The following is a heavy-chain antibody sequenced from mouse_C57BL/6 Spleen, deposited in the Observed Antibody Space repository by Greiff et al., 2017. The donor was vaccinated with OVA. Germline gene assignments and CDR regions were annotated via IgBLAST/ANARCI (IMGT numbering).Heavy chain of an antibody. CDR1: GFTFSDYG. CDR3: AWAKDHRGYAMDY. J-gene: IGHJ4*01. V-gene: IGHV5-17*01. Sequence: EVNLVESGGGLVKPGGSLKLSCAASGFTFSDYGMHWVRQAPETGLEWVAYISSGSSTIYYADTVKGRFTISRDNAKNTLFLQMTILRSEDTAMYYCAWAKDHRGYAMDYWGQGTSVTVSS. CDR2: ISSGSSTI.